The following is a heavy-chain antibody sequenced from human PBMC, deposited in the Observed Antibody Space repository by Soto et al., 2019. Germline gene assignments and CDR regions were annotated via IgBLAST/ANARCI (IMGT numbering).Heavy chain of an antibody. CDR2: ISNSGHTI. CDR1: GNTFSGFY. J-gene: IGHJ3*02. CDR3: AYQRWDFDI. Sequence: RGGSLRLSCAASGNTFSGFYMSGIRQAPGKWLEWVSYISNSGHTIYYADSVKGLLTISRDNAKNSVYLQMKRVRADDKAVYYCAYQRWDFDIWGPGTMVTVSS. D-gene: IGHD1-26*01. V-gene: IGHV3-11*01.